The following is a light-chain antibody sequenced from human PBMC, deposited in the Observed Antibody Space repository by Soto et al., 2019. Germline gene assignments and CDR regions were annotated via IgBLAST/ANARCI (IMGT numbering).Light chain of an antibody. CDR1: ESVSSD. V-gene: IGKV3-15*01. Sequence: ETVMTQFPATLSVSPGDRVTLSCRASESVSSDVAWYQQKPGQSPRLLIFGASTRATSIPARFTGSRSGTEFSLTISSLQSEDFAVYYCQQYSTWPPITFGQGTRLEIK. CDR2: GAS. CDR3: QQYSTWPPIT. J-gene: IGKJ5*01.